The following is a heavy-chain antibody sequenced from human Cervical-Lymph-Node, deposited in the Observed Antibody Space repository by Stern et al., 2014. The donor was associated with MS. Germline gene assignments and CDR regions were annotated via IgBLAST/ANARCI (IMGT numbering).Heavy chain of an antibody. V-gene: IGHV3-30-3*01. CDR2: VSYDGTKR. J-gene: IGHJ4*02. Sequence: VQLVESGRGVVQPGRSLSLSCVASGFTFSTYAMPWVRPAPGKGLEWVAFVSYDGTKRNQTDSVKARFTISRDNSKNTLYLHMNSLRDEDTAVYFCARGGRGVGLEYWGQGALVTVSS. CDR1: GFTFSTYA. D-gene: IGHD3-10*01. CDR3: ARGGRGVGLEY.